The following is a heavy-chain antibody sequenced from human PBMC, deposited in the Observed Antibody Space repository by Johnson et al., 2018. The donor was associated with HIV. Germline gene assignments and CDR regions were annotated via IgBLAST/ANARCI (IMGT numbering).Heavy chain of an antibody. D-gene: IGHD6-13*01. J-gene: IGHJ3*02. V-gene: IGHV3-33*01. Sequence: QVQLVESGGGVVQPGRSLRLSCAASGFTFSSYGMHWVRQAPCKGLEWVAVIWYDGSNKYYADSVKGRFTISRDNSKNTLYLQMNSLRAEDTAGYYCATKRVAAADPDDAFDIWGQGTMVTVSS. CDR3: ATKRVAAADPDDAFDI. CDR2: IWYDGSNK. CDR1: GFTFSSYG.